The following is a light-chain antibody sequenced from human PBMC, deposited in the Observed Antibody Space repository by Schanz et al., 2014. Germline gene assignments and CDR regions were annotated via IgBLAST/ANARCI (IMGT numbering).Light chain of an antibody. CDR3: QQRSNWPSIT. CDR1: QSVTSN. V-gene: IGKV3-11*01. CDR2: GAS. Sequence: EIVLTQTPGTLSVSPGGGATLSCRASQSVTSNSLAWYQHKPGQPPRLLISGASSRATGVPVRFSGSGSGTDFTLTISSLEPEDFAVYYCQQRSNWPSITFGQGTRLEIK. J-gene: IGKJ5*01.